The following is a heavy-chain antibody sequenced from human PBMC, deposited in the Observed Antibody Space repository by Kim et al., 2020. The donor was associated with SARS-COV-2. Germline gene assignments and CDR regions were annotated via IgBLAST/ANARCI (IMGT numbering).Heavy chain of an antibody. Sequence: GGSLRLSCAASGFTFSDYYMSWIRQAPGKGLEWVSYISSSGSTIYYADSVKGRFTISRDNAKNSLYLQMNSLRAEDTAVYYCARDLGYSSSWYDYAGIDYWGQGTLVTVSS. CDR3: ARDLGYSSSWYDYAGIDY. J-gene: IGHJ4*02. V-gene: IGHV3-11*04. CDR1: GFTFSDYY. D-gene: IGHD6-13*01. CDR2: ISSSGSTI.